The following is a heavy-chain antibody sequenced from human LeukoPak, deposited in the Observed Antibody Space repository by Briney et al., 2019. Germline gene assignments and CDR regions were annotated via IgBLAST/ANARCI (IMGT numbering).Heavy chain of an antibody. CDR2: IYPGDSDT. CDR3: ARAVGGVAATGTVDY. V-gene: IGHV5-51*01. Sequence: GESLKISCKGSGYSFTSYWIGWVRQMPGKGLEWMGIIYPGDSDTRYSPSFQGQVTISADKSISTAYLQWSSLKASDTAMYYRARAVGGVAATGTVDYWGQGTLVTVSS. CDR1: GYSFTSYW. D-gene: IGHD2-15*01. J-gene: IGHJ4*02.